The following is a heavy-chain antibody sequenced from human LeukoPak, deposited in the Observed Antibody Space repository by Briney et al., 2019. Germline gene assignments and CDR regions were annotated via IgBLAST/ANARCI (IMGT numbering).Heavy chain of an antibody. J-gene: IGHJ3*02. CDR3: ASLGVVPGAIPDAFDI. Sequence: LSETLSLTCAVSGYSISSGYYWGWIRQPPGKGLEWIGSIYHGGSTFYNPSLKSRVAISADTSKNQFSLKLSSVTAADTAVYYCASLGVVPGAIPDAFDIWGQGTMVTVSS. D-gene: IGHD2-2*02. CDR1: GYSISSGYY. V-gene: IGHV4-38-2*01. CDR2: IYHGGST.